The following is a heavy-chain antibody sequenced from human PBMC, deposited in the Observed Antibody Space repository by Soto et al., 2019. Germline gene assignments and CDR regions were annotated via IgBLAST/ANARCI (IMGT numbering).Heavy chain of an antibody. Sequence: EVQLVESGGGLVKPGGSLRLSCAASGFTFSSYSMNWVRQAPGKGLEWVSSISSSSSYIYYADSVKGRFTISRDNAKNSLYLQMNSLRAEDTAVYYCARGERPDWDYYYYMDVWGKGTTVTVSS. CDR2: ISSSSSYI. CDR1: GFTFSSYS. CDR3: ARGERPDWDYYYYMDV. V-gene: IGHV3-21*01. J-gene: IGHJ6*03. D-gene: IGHD1-1*01.